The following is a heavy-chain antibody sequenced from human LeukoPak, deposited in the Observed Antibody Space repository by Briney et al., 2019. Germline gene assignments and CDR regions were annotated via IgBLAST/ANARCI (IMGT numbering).Heavy chain of an antibody. CDR2: ISSSGSTI. Sequence: PGGSLRLSCAASGFTFSDYYMSWIRQAPGKGLEWVSYISSSGSTIYYADSVKGRFTISRDNSKNTLYLQMNSLRAEDTAVYYCARAPSGWSGHGKNFDYWGQGTLVTVSS. D-gene: IGHD2-15*01. J-gene: IGHJ4*02. CDR1: GFTFSDYY. CDR3: ARAPSGWSGHGKNFDY. V-gene: IGHV3-11*01.